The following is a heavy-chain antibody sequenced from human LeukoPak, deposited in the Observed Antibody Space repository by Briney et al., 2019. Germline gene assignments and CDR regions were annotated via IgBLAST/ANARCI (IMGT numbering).Heavy chain of an antibody. CDR1: GYTFTGYY. V-gene: IGHV1-2*02. CDR2: INPNSGGT. D-gene: IGHD3-22*01. CDR3: ARDYYDSSPHNWFDP. J-gene: IGHJ5*02. Sequence: ASVKVSCKASGYTFTGYYMHWVRQAPGQGLEWMGWINPNSGGTNYAQKFQGRVTMTRDTSISTAYMELSRPRSDDTAVYYCARDYYDSSPHNWFDPWGQGTLVTVSS.